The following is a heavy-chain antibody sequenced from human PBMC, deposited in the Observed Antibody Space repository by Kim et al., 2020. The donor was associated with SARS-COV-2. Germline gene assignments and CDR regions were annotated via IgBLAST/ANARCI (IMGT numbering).Heavy chain of an antibody. CDR2: ISSSSSTI. J-gene: IGHJ4*02. CDR1: GFTFTSCS. Sequence: GGSLRLSCAASGFTFTSCSMHWVRQAPGKGLEWVSYISSSSSTIYYADSVKGRFTISRDNAKNSLYLQMNSLRDEDTAVFYCASPGIAVAGSFDYWGQGTLVTVSS. V-gene: IGHV3-48*02. D-gene: IGHD6-19*01. CDR3: ASPGIAVAGSFDY.